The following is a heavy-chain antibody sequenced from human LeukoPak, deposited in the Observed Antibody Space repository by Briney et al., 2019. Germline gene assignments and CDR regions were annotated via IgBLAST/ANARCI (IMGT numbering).Heavy chain of an antibody. CDR3: ARHGAYNIVVVPAAPDAFDI. CDR1: GGSISSSSYY. V-gene: IGHV4-39*01. CDR2: IYYSGST. D-gene: IGHD2-2*01. J-gene: IGHJ3*02. Sequence: SETLSLTCTVSGGSISSSSYYWGWIRQPPGKGLEWIGSIYYSGSTYYNPSLKSRVTISVDTSKNQFSLKLSSVTAADTAVYYCARHGAYNIVVVPAAPDAFDIWGQGTMVTVSS.